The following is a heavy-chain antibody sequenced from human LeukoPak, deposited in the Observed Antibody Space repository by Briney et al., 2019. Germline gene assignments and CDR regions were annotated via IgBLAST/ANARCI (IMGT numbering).Heavy chain of an antibody. CDR1: GFTFDDYG. Sequence: PGGSLRLSCAASGFTFDDYGMSWVRQAPGKGLEWVSGINWNGGSTGYADSVKGRFTISRDNAKNSLYLQMNSLRAEDTALYYCARVGIRVLSYYYDSSGSFDYWGQGTLVTVSS. J-gene: IGHJ4*02. CDR2: INWNGGST. D-gene: IGHD3-22*01. V-gene: IGHV3-20*04. CDR3: ARVGIRVLSYYYDSSGSFDY.